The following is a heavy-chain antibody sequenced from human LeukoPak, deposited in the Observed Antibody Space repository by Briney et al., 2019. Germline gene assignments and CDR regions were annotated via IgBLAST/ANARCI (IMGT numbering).Heavy chain of an antibody. D-gene: IGHD6-19*01. CDR1: GVTFKTNG. J-gene: IGHJ4*02. CDR2: IWSDGTTK. CDR3: AREDSSGLDY. V-gene: IGHV3-33*01. Sequence: GGSLRLSCAASGVTFKTNGMHWVRQAPGKGLEWVAFIWSDGTTKYYADSVKGRFTISRDNSKNSLYLQMNSLRAEDTAVYYCAREDSSGLDYWGQGTLVTVSS.